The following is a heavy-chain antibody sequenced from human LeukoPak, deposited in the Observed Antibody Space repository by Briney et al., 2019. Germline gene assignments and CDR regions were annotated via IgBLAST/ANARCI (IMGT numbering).Heavy chain of an antibody. D-gene: IGHD3-3*01. J-gene: IGHJ5*02. CDR3: AGTIFGVGGTDP. V-gene: IGHV4-34*01. CDR1: GGSFSGYY. CDR2: INHSGST. Sequence: PSETLSLTCAVYGGSFSGYYWSWIRQPPGKGLEWIGEINHSGSTNYNPSLKSRVTISVDTSKNQFSLKLSSVTAADTAVYYCAGTIFGVGGTDPWGQGTLVTVSP.